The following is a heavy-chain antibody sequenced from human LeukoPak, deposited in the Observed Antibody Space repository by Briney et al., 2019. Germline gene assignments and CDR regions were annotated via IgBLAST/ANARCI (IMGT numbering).Heavy chain of an antibody. CDR1: EFTFSSHP. Sequence: GGSLRLSRAASEFTFSSHPMGWVRRAPGKGLEWVSSICSSSGCTYYADSVRGRFAISRDDSKNTLYLQMNSLRAEDTAVYYCARISLPPSDNFDSWGQGTLVTVSS. CDR2: ICSSSGCT. J-gene: IGHJ4*02. V-gene: IGHV3-23*01. CDR3: ARISLPPSDNFDS. D-gene: IGHD2-15*01.